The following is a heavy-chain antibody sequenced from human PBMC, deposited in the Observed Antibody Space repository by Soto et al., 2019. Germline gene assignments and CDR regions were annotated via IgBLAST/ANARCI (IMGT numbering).Heavy chain of an antibody. CDR2: IYSGGTT. Sequence: EVQLVESGGGLVQPGWSLRLSCAASGFTVSNNYMIWFRLPPGKGLEWVSLIYSGGTTYYADSVKGRFTISRDNSKNTLYLQMNSLRVEDTAVYYCARNGWGMATVGMWGPGTLVTVSS. J-gene: IGHJ4*02. V-gene: IGHV3-53*01. CDR1: GFTVSNNY. D-gene: IGHD4-4*01. CDR3: ARNGWGMATVGM.